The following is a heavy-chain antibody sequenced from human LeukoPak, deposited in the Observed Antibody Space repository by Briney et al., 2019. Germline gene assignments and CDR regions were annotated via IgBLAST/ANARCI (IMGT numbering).Heavy chain of an antibody. Sequence: SETLSLTCTVSGGPISSHYWSWIRQPLGKGLEWIGYIYYSGSTNYNPSLKSRVTISVDTSKNQFSLKLSSVTAADTAVYYCARLLGYCSSTSCYTIDYWGQGTLVTVSS. D-gene: IGHD2-2*02. J-gene: IGHJ4*02. CDR1: GGPISSHY. V-gene: IGHV4-59*11. CDR2: IYYSGST. CDR3: ARLLGYCSSTSCYTIDY.